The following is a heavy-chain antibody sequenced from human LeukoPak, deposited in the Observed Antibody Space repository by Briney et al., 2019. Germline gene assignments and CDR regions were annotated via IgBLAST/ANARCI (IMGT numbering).Heavy chain of an antibody. J-gene: IGHJ4*02. Sequence: SETLSLTCTVSGGSISSSSYYWGWIRQPPGKGLEWIGSIYYSGSTYYNPSLKSRVTISVDTSKNQFSLKLSSVTAADTAVYYCARVTVVPAAHFDYWGQGTLVTVSS. CDR3: ARVTVVPAAHFDY. V-gene: IGHV4-39*07. CDR2: IYYSGST. CDR1: GGSISSSSYY. D-gene: IGHD2-2*01.